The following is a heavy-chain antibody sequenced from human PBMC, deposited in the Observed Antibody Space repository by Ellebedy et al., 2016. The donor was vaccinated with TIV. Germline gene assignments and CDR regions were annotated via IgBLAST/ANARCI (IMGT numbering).Heavy chain of an antibody. CDR3: TRDVGAATLDY. J-gene: IGHJ4*02. V-gene: IGHV1-18*04. CDR2: ISAYNGNT. D-gene: IGHD1-26*01. CDR1: GYTFTSYG. Sequence: ASVKVSXXASGYTFTSYGISWVRQAPGQGLEWMGWISAYNGNTNYAQKLQGRVTFTTDTSTSTAYMDLRSLTSDDTALYYCTRDVGAATLDYWGQGSLVTVSS.